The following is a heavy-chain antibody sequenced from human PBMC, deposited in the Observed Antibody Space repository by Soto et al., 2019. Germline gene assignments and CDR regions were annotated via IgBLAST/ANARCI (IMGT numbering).Heavy chain of an antibody. Sequence: SETLSLTCTVSGGSISSSSYYWGWIRQPPGKGLEWIGSIYYSGSTYYNPSLKSRVTISVDASKNQFSLKLSSVTAADAAVYYCASQDYYYGMDVWGQGTTVTVSS. CDR2: IYYSGST. CDR1: GGSISSSSYY. J-gene: IGHJ6*02. CDR3: ASQDYYYGMDV. V-gene: IGHV4-39*01.